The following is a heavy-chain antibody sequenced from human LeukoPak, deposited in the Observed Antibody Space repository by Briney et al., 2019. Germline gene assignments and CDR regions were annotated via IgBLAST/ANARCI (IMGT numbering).Heavy chain of an antibody. CDR3: AKDPNNRKTVGAIDY. V-gene: IGHV3-23*01. D-gene: IGHD1-26*01. CDR1: GFTFSSYA. CDR2: ISGSGGST. Sequence: GGSLRLSCAASGFTFSSYAMSWVRQAPGKGLEWVSAISGSGGSTYYADSVKGRFTISRDNSKNTLHLQMNSLRAEDTAVYYCAKDPNNRKTVGAIDYWGQGTLVTVSS. J-gene: IGHJ4*02.